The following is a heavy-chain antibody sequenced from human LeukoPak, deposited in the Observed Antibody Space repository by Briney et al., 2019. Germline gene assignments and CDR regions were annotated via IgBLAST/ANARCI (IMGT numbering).Heavy chain of an antibody. D-gene: IGHD1-26*01. CDR3: AKDLGGSYDY. Sequence: GRSLRLSCAASGFTFSSYGMHWVRQAPGKGLEWVAVISYDGSNKYYADSVKGRFTISRDNSKNTLYLQMNSLGAEDTAVYYCAKDLGGSYDYWGQGTLVTVSS. CDR2: ISYDGSNK. V-gene: IGHV3-30*18. J-gene: IGHJ4*02. CDR1: GFTFSSYG.